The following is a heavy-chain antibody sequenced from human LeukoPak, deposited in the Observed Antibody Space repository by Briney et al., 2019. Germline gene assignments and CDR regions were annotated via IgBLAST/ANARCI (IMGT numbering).Heavy chain of an antibody. CDR1: GCIFSSYG. CDR3: ARSSLGTITAGPFDY. J-gene: IGHJ4*02. D-gene: IGHD5-12*01. CDR2: ISGYNGNT. V-gene: IGHV1-18*01. Sequence: GASVKVSCKASGCIFSSYGIAWVRQAPGQGLEWMGWISGYNGNTNYAQKLQGRVSMTTDTSTTTAYMELRSLTSDDTALYYCARSSLGTITAGPFDYWGQGTLVTVSS.